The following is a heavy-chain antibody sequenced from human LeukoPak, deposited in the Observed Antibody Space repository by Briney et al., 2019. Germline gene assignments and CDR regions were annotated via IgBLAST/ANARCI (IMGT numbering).Heavy chain of an antibody. J-gene: IGHJ5*02. CDR1: GYIFTNYG. CDR2: ISADNGDT. CDR3: ARDGYKETLSFDP. D-gene: IGHD5-24*01. V-gene: IGHV1-18*01. Sequence: ASVKVSCKASGYIFTNYGITWVRQAPGQGLEWMGWISADNGDTKYAQKVQGRVTMTTDTSTSTAYMELRSLRSVDTAVYYCARDGYKETLSFDPWGQGTLVTVSS.